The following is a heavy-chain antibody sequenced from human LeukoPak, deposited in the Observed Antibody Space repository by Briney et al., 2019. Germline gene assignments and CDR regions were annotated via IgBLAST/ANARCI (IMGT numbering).Heavy chain of an antibody. V-gene: IGHV1-46*01. CDR2: INPSGGST. D-gene: IGHD3-9*01. CDR1: GYTFTSYY. CDR3: ARGYDIVLSDYYMDV. J-gene: IGHJ6*03. Sequence: ASVKVSCKASGYTFTSYYMHWERQAPGQGLEWMGIINPSGGSTSYAQKFQGRVTMTRDTSTSTVYMELSSLRSEDTAVYYCARGYDIVLSDYYMDVWGKGTTVTISS.